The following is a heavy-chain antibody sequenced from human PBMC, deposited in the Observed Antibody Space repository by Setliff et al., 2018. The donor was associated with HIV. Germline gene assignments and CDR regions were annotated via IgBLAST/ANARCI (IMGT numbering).Heavy chain of an antibody. CDR1: GFTFSSYA. CDR2: ISYDGNNK. CDR3: AKGQLPYCTNGVCYAIDY. Sequence: GGSLRLSCAASGFTFSSYAMHWVRQAPGKGLEWVAIISYDGNNKYYADSVKGRFTISRDSSKNTVYLEMNSLRAEDTAVYYCAKGQLPYCTNGVCYAIDYWGQGTLVTVSS. J-gene: IGHJ4*02. D-gene: IGHD2-8*01. V-gene: IGHV3-30*07.